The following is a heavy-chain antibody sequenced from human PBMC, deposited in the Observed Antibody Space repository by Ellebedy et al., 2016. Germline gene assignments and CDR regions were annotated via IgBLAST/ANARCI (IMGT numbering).Heavy chain of an antibody. Sequence: GESLKISXAASGFTFSSYAMSWVRQAPGKGLEWVSAISGSGGSTYYADSVKGRFTISRDNSKNTLYLQMNSLRAEDTAVYYCARGCPYYYDSSGYCLDYWGQGTLVTVSS. CDR3: ARGCPYYYDSSGYCLDY. V-gene: IGHV3-23*01. CDR2: ISGSGGST. CDR1: GFTFSSYA. D-gene: IGHD3-22*01. J-gene: IGHJ4*02.